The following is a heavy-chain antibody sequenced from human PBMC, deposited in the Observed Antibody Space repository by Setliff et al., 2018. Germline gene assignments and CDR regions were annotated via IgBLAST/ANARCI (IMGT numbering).Heavy chain of an antibody. J-gene: IGHJ4*02. CDR1: GGSMSSHY. Sequence: SETLSLTCTVSGGSMSSHYWSWIRQPPGKGLEYIGYVYHSGDTNYNPSLKSRLSISLDTSKRQFSLRLTSVTAADTAVYYCARTARVPDSWGQGTLVTVSS. V-gene: IGHV4-59*08. D-gene: IGHD2-21*02. CDR3: ARTARVPDS. CDR2: VYHSGDT.